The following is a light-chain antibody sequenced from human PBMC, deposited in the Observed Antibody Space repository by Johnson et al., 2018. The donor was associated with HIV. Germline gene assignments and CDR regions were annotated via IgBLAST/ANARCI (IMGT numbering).Light chain of an antibody. J-gene: IGLJ1*01. CDR3: GTWDSSLSAV. V-gene: IGLV1-51*01. Sequence: QSVLTQPPSVSAAPGQKVTISCSGSSSNIGNNYVSWYQQLPGTAPKLLIYDNNNRPSGIPDRLSGSKSGTSATLGITGLQTGDEADYYCGTWDSSLSAVFGTGTKVPVL. CDR1: SSNIGNNY. CDR2: DNN.